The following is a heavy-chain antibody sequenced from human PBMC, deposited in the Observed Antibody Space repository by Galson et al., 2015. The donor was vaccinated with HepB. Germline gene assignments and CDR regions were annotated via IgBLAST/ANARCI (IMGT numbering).Heavy chain of an antibody. CDR3: TRHMVGDDDYFDY. CDR2: IRSKANSYAT. J-gene: IGHJ4*02. Sequence: SLRLSCAASGFTFSGSAMHWVRQASGKGLEWVGRIRSKANSYATAYAASVKGRFTISRDDSKNTAYLQMNSPKTEDTAVYYCTRHMVGDDDYFDYWGQGTLVTVSS. CDR1: GFTFSGSA. V-gene: IGHV3-73*01. D-gene: IGHD1-26*01.